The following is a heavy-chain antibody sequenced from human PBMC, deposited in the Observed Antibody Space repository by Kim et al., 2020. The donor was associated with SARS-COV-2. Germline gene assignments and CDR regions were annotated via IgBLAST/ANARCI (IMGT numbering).Heavy chain of an antibody. D-gene: IGHD5-12*01. CDR1: GGSFSGYY. J-gene: IGHJ4*02. Sequence: SETLSLTCAVYGGSFSGYYWSWIRQPPGKGLEWIGEINHSGGTNYNPSLKSRVTISVDTSKNQFSLKLSSVTAADTAVYYCARGHSGRDYWGQGTLVTVSS. CDR3: ARGHSGRDY. CDR2: INHSGGT. V-gene: IGHV4-34*01.